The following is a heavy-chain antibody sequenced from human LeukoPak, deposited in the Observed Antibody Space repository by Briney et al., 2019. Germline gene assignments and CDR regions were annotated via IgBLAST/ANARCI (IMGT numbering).Heavy chain of an antibody. V-gene: IGHV3-21*01. J-gene: IGHJ4*02. CDR1: GFTFSSYS. CDR3: ARDGTTYYDSLTGDLDY. Sequence: PGGSLRLSCAASGFTFSSYSMNWVRQSPGKGLEWLSSISSSSSYIYYADSVKGRFTISRENAKNTLYLQMNSLRAEDTAVYYCARDGTTYYDSLTGDLDYWGQGTLVTVSS. D-gene: IGHD3-9*01. CDR2: ISSSSSYI.